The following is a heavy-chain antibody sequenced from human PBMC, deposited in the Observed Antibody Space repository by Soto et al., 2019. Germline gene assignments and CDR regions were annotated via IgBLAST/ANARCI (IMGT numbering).Heavy chain of an antibody. Sequence: QVQLVQSGAEVKKPGSSVKVSCKASGGTFSSYAISWVRQAPGQGLEWMGGIIPIFGTANYAQKFQGRVMRTADESTGTASMEQSSLSSEDTAVYYSAREIPYYNDSSGYYPPWVDVWGPGSTVTVSS. CDR2: IIPIFGTA. CDR1: GGTFSSYA. CDR3: AREIPYYNDSSGYYPPWVDV. J-gene: IGHJ6*02. D-gene: IGHD3-22*01. V-gene: IGHV1-69*12.